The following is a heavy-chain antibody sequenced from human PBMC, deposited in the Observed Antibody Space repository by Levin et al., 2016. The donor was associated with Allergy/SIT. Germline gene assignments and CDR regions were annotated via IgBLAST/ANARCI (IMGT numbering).Heavy chain of an antibody. D-gene: IGHD3-16*01. V-gene: IGHV6-1*01. CDR1: GVTVSTDSAS. CDR2: TFYRSEWSN. CDR3: AREDDAEGGNFDY. Sequence: SETLSLTCAISGVTVSTDSASWNWIRQSPSRGLEWLGRTFYRSEWSNDYAESLKSRITINADTSKNQFSLQLDAVTPEDTAVYYCAREDDAEGGNFDYWGQGTLVTVSS. J-gene: IGHJ4*02.